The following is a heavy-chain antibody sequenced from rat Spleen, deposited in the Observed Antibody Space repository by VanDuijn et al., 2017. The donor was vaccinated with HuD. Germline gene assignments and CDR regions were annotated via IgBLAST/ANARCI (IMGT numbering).Heavy chain of an antibody. Sequence: EVQLVESGGGLVQPRGSLKLSCAASGFTFSNYYMAWVRQAPTKGLEWVASITNSGGSTYYRDSVKGRFTISRDNAKSTLYLQMDSLRSEDTATYYCTTSGGYRGDYWGQGVMVTVSS. D-gene: IGHD1-11*01. CDR2: ITNSGGST. CDR1: GFTFSNYY. CDR3: TTSGGYRGDY. V-gene: IGHV5-27*01. J-gene: IGHJ2*01.